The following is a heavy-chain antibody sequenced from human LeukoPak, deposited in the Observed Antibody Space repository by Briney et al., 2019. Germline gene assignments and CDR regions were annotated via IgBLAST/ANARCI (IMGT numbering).Heavy chain of an antibody. CDR3: ARRRGEAAAPAPYDY. Sequence: GGSLRLSCAASGFTFSSYAMSWVRQAPGKGLEWVSAISGSGGSTYYADSVKGRFTISRDNSKNTLYLQMNSLRAEDTAVYYCARRRGEAAAPAPYDYWGQGTLVTVSS. CDR1: GFTFSSYA. CDR2: ISGSGGST. V-gene: IGHV3-23*01. J-gene: IGHJ4*02. D-gene: IGHD6-13*01.